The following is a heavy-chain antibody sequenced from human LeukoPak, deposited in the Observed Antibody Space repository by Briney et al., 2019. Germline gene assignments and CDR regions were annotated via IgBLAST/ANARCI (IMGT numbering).Heavy chain of an antibody. J-gene: IGHJ5*01. CDR3: ARRRPISMIIVGFDF. V-gene: IGHV4-34*01. D-gene: IGHD3-22*01. Sequence: SETLSLTCAVYGGSFSGYYWSWIRQAPGKGLEWIGEINHSGSTNYNPSLKSRVTISLDTSKNQFSLKLSSGTAADTAVYFCARRRPISMIIVGFDFWGQGTLVTVSS. CDR2: INHSGST. CDR1: GGSFSGYY.